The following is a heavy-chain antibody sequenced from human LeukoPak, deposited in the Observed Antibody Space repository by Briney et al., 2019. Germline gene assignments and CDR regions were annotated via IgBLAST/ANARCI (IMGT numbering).Heavy chain of an antibody. D-gene: IGHD1-26*01. CDR2: ISYVGSNK. V-gene: IGHV3-30*18. J-gene: IGHJ4*02. CDR1: GFTFSSYG. Sequence: GGSLRLSCAASGFTFSSYGMHWVRQAPGKGLEWVAVISYVGSNKYYADSVKGRFTISRDNSKNTLYLQMNSLRAEDTAVYYCAKDLVYSGSYSLHYWGQGTLVTVSS. CDR3: AKDLVYSGSYSLHY.